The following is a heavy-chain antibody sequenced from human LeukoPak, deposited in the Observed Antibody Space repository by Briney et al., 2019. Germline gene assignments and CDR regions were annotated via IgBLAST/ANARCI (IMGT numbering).Heavy chain of an antibody. Sequence: PSETLSLTCTVSGGSISSYYWSWIRQPAGKGLEWIGRIYTSGSTNYNPSLKSRVTMSVDTSKNQFSLKLSSVTAADTAVYYCARDLYYYDSSGYYYPPPGYYYYYMDVWGKGTTVTVSS. CDR3: ARDLYYYDSSGYYYPPPGYYYYYMDV. CDR2: IYTSGST. D-gene: IGHD3-22*01. V-gene: IGHV4-4*07. J-gene: IGHJ6*03. CDR1: GGSISSYY.